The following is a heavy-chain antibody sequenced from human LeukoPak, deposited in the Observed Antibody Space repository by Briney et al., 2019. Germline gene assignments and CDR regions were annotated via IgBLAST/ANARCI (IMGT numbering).Heavy chain of an antibody. V-gene: IGHV1-24*01. CDR3: AADRGDYSGSYWTAFDI. CDR1: EYTLTELS. Sequence: ASVKDSCKVSEYTLTELSMHWVRQAPGKGVQWLGGVDPEDGEIIYAQKFQGRVTMSDDTSTDTAHMELGSLRSDDTAVYYCAADRGDYSGSYWTAFDIWGQGTMVTVSS. CDR2: VDPEDGEI. D-gene: IGHD1-26*01. J-gene: IGHJ3*02.